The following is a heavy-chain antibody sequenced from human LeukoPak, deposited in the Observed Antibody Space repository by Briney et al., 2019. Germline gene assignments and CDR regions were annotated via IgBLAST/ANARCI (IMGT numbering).Heavy chain of an antibody. CDR3: ARDLGVGDIVVVPAAKFDP. J-gene: IGHJ5*02. Sequence: SETLSLTCTVSGGSISSYYWSWIRQPPGKGLEWIGYIYYSGSTNYNPSLKSRVTISVDTSKNQFSLKLSSVTAADTAVYYCARDLGVGDIVVVPAAKFDPWGQGTLVTVSS. V-gene: IGHV4-59*12. D-gene: IGHD2-2*01. CDR2: IYYSGST. CDR1: GGSISSYY.